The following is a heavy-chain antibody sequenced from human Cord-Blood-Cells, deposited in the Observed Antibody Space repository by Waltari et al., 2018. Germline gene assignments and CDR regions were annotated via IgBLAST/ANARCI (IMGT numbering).Heavy chain of an antibody. CDR1: GGSISSSSHY. V-gene: IGHV4-39*01. CDR3: AIYDSSGYYFDY. D-gene: IGHD3-22*01. CDR2: IYYSGST. J-gene: IGHJ4*02. Sequence: QLQLQESGPGLVKPSETLSLTCTVSGGSISSSSHYWGWIRQPPGKGLEWIGSIYYSGSTYYNPSLKSRVTISVDTSKNQFSLKLSSVTAADTAVYYCAIYDSSGYYFDYWGQGTLVTVSS.